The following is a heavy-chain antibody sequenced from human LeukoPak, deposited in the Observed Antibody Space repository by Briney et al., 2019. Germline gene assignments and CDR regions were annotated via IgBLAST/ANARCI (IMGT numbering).Heavy chain of an antibody. V-gene: IGHV1-2*02. CDR2: TNPNSGGT. D-gene: IGHD3-10*01. J-gene: IGHJ4*02. CDR3: ARSMVRGVIITMGY. CDR1: GYTFTGYY. Sequence: GASVKVSCKASGYTFTGYYMHWVRQAPGQGLEWMGWTNPNSGGTNYAQKFQGRVTMTRDTSISTAYMELSRLRSDDTAVYYCARSMVRGVIITMGYWGQGTLVTVSS.